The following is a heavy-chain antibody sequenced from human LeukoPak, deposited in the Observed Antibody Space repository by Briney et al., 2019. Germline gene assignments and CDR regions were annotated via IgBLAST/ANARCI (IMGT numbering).Heavy chain of an antibody. D-gene: IGHD6-6*01. V-gene: IGHV4-4*07. CDR1: GGSISTYC. Sequence: SETLSLTCTVSGGSISTYCWSWIRQPAGKGLEWIGHICTSRSTNYNPSLKSRVTMSVDTSKNQFSLQLNSVTPEDTAVYYCAREYSSSSFTKFDYWGQGTLVTVSS. CDR2: ICTSRST. J-gene: IGHJ4*02. CDR3: AREYSSSSFTKFDY.